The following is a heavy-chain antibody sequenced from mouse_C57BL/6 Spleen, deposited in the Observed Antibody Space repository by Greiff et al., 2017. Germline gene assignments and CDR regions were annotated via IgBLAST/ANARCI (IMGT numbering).Heavy chain of an antibody. CDR3: AGMEYDDERGNY. V-gene: IGHV1-50*01. CDR2: IDPSDSYT. D-gene: IGHD2-4*01. Sequence: VQLQQPGAELVKPGASVKLSCKASGYTFTSYWMQWVKQRPGQGLEWIGEIDPSDSYTNYNQKFKGKATLTVDTSSSPAYMQLSSLTSEDSAVYYCAGMEYDDERGNYWGQGTTLTVSS. J-gene: IGHJ2*01. CDR1: GYTFTSYW.